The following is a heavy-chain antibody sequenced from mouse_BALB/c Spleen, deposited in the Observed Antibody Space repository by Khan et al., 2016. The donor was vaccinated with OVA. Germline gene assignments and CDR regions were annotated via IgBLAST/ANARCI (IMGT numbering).Heavy chain of an antibody. Sequence: QIQLVQSGPELKKPGETVKISCKASGYTFTNYGMNWVTQAPGKGLKWMGWINTYTGEPTYADDFKGRFAFSLETSASTAYLQINNLKNDDTATYFCSSDWDGFAYWGQGTLVTVSA. V-gene: IGHV9-3-1*01. J-gene: IGHJ3*01. CDR3: SSDWDGFAY. D-gene: IGHD4-1*01. CDR2: INTYTGEP. CDR1: GYTFTNYG.